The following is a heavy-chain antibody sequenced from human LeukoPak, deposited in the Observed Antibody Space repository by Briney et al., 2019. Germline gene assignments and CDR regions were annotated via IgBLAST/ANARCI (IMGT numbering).Heavy chain of an antibody. V-gene: IGHV1-69*13. D-gene: IGHD2-15*01. CDR3: ARDRVVGLGIDNAFDI. CDR2: IIPVFGTA. J-gene: IGHJ3*02. Sequence: SVKVSCKASGGTFSSYAISWVRQAPGQGLEWMGGIIPVFGTANYAQKFQGRVTITADDSASTAYMELSSLRSEDTAVYYCARDRVVGLGIDNAFDIWGHGTMVTVSS. CDR1: GGTFSSYA.